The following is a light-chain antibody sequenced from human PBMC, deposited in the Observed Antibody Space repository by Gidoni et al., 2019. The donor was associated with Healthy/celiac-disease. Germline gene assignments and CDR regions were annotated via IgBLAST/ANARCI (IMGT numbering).Light chain of an antibody. CDR3: AAWDDSLNGYV. J-gene: IGLJ1*01. Sequence: QSVLTKPPSASGTPGQRVTISGSGSSSNIGSNTVNWYQQLPGTAPKLLISSNNQRPSGVPDRFSGSKSGTSASLAISGLQSEDEADYYCAAWDDSLNGYVFGTGTKVTVL. V-gene: IGLV1-44*01. CDR2: SNN. CDR1: SSNIGSNT.